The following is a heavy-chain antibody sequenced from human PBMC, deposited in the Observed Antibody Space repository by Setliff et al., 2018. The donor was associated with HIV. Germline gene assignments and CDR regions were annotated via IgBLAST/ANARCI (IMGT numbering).Heavy chain of an antibody. CDR1: GGSISSSNW. CDR3: ARRYSSGWYGRYYFDY. CDR2: IYYIGNT. V-gene: IGHV4-61*05. D-gene: IGHD6-19*01. J-gene: IGHJ4*02. Sequence: PSETLSLTCAVSGGSISSSNWWSWIRQPPGKGLEWIGYIYYIGNTNYNPSLKSRVTISVDTSKNQFSLKLSSVTAADTAVYYCARRYSSGWYGRYYFDYWGQGTLVTVSS.